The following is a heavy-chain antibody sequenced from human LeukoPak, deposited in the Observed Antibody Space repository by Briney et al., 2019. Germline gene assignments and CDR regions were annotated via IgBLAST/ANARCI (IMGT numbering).Heavy chain of an antibody. V-gene: IGHV3-30*04. J-gene: IGHJ4*02. CDR1: GFTFSSYA. Sequence: GGSLRLSCAASGFTFSSYAMHWVRQAPGKGLEWVAVISYDGSNKYYADSVKGRFTISRDNSKNTLYLQMNSLRAEDTAVYYCARGRYYYDSSGYDIDYWGQGTLVTVSS. CDR3: ARGRYYYDSSGYDIDY. D-gene: IGHD3-22*01. CDR2: ISYDGSNK.